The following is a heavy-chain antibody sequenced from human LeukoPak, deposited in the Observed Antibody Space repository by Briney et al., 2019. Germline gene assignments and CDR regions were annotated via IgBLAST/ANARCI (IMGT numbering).Heavy chain of an antibody. J-gene: IGHJ4*02. CDR1: EFTFNRYW. V-gene: IGHV3-7*04. Sequence: GGSLRLSCAASEFTFNRYWMSWVRQAPGKGLEWVANIKHDGSEAHYVDSVKGRFTISRDNAKNSLSLQMNSLSVDDTGVYFCTRDALFGSGRTHSDFWSQGTLVSVSS. D-gene: IGHD3-10*01. CDR3: TRDALFGSGRTHSDF. CDR2: IKHDGSEA.